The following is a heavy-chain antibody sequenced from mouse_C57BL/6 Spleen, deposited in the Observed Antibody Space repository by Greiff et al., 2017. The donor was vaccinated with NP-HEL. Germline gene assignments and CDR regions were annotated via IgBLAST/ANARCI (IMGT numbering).Heavy chain of an antibody. CDR1: GFTFSDYG. Sequence: DVMLVESGGGLVKPGGSLKLSCAASGFTFSDYGMHWVRQAPEKGLEWVAYISSGSSTIYYADTVKGRFTISRDNAKNTLFLQMTSLRSEDTAMYYCARDVPDWYFDVWGTGTTVTVSS. CDR3: ARDVPDWYFDV. V-gene: IGHV5-17*01. CDR2: ISSGSSTI. J-gene: IGHJ1*03.